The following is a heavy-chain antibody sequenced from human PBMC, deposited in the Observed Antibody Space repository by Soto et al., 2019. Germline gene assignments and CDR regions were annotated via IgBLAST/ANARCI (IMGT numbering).Heavy chain of an antibody. V-gene: IGHV4-34*01. J-gene: IGHJ6*02. CDR3: ARARFDSWSHIYYGLDV. CDR2: ITHGGST. Sequence: PSETLSLTCGVYGGSFSAYSWTLIRQSPGKGLEWIGEITHGGSTDYNPALKSRLVMSVDTSKNQFSLRVTSVTAADAAVYFCARARFDSWSHIYYGLDVWGQGTTVTVS. CDR1: GGSFSAYS. D-gene: IGHD3-3*01.